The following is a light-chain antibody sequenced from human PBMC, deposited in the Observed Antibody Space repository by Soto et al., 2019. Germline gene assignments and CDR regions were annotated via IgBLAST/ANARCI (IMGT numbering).Light chain of an antibody. CDR1: SSDVGGYNY. CDR2: DVS. Sequence: QSALTQPASVSGSPGQSIAISCTGTSSDVGGYNYVSWYQQHPGKAPKLMVYDVSNRPSGVSNRFSGSKSGNTASLTISWLPAEDEADYYCSSYTSSSTYVFGTGTKLTVL. J-gene: IGLJ1*01. CDR3: SSYTSSSTYV. V-gene: IGLV2-14*01.